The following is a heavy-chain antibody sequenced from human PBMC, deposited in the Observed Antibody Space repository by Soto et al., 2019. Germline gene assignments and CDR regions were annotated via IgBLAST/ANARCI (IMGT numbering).Heavy chain of an antibody. CDR3: ASRDPGTSVDY. V-gene: IGHV4-4*02. CDR1: GGSFTSNNW. CDR2: IYRTGST. J-gene: IGHJ4*02. Sequence: KASETLSLTCAVSGGSFTSNNWWTWVRQPPGQGLEWIGEIYRTGSTNYNPSLKSRVTISLDKSENQFSLKVTSLTAADTAVYYCASRDPGTSVDYWGQGTLVTGS. D-gene: IGHD1-7*01.